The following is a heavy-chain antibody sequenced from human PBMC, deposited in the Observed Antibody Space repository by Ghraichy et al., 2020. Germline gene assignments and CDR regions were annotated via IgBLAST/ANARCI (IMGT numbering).Heavy chain of an antibody. Sequence: SVKVSCKASGYTFTDFYMHWVRQAPGQGLEWMGWINPNSGGTNYAQKFRGRVTMTRDTSISTAYMELSSLRSDDTAVYYCNYYDSGGYGPGAVDVWGQGTTVTVSS. J-gene: IGHJ3*01. D-gene: IGHD3-22*01. CDR2: INPNSGGT. V-gene: IGHV1-2*02. CDR1: GYTFTDFY. CDR3: NYYDSGGYGPGAVDV.